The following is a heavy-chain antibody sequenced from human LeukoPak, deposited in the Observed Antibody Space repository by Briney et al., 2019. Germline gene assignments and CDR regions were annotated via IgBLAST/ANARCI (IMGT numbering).Heavy chain of an antibody. D-gene: IGHD5-24*01. V-gene: IGHV4-34*01. CDR3: ARDRDGYNQYYFDY. Sequence: SETLSLTCAVYGGSFSGYYWSWIRQPPGKGLEWIGEINHSGSTNYNPSLKSRVTISVDTSKNQFSLKLSSVTAADTAVYYCARDRDGYNQYYFDYWGQGTLVTVSS. CDR2: INHSGST. J-gene: IGHJ4*02. CDR1: GGSFSGYY.